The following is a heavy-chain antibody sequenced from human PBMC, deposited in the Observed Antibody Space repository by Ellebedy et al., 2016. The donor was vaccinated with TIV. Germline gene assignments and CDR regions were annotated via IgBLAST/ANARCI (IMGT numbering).Heavy chain of an antibody. J-gene: IGHJ2*01. CDR1: GGSVSSGSYY. CDR3: ARKTYDILTTDYKYWFFDL. D-gene: IGHD3-9*01. CDR2: IYYSGST. Sequence: MPSETLSLTCTVSGGSVSSGSYYWSWIRQPPGKGLEWIGYIYYSGSTNYNPSLKSRVTMSVDTSKKQISLKLNSVTAADTAVYYCARKTYDILTTDYKYWFFDLWGRGTLVTVSS. V-gene: IGHV4-61*01.